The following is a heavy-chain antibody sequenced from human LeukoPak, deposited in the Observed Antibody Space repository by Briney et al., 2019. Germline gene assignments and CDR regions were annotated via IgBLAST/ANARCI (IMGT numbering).Heavy chain of an antibody. CDR1: GYTFTGYY. J-gene: IGHJ4*02. CDR3: ARGYYDYVWGSYRYEEYYFDY. CDR2: INPNSGGT. Sequence: ASVKVSCKASGYTFTGYYMHWVRQAPGQGLEWMGWINPNSGGTNYAQKFQGRVTMTRDTSISTAYMELSRLGSDDTAVYYCARGYYDYVWGSYRYEEYYFDYWAREPWSPSPQ. D-gene: IGHD3-16*02. V-gene: IGHV1-2*02.